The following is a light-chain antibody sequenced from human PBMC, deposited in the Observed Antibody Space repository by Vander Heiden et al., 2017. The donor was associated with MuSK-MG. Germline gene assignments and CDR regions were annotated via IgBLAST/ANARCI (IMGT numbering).Light chain of an antibody. V-gene: IGKV1-12*02. J-gene: IGKJ4*01. CDR2: ATS. Sequence: DIQMTQSPSSVSASVGDRVTITCRASHGISGWLSWYQQKPGTAPKLLIYATSTLQSGVPSMFSGSGSGTDFTLTISSLHPEDFATYYCQQANSFPLTFGGGTKVEI. CDR1: HGISGW. CDR3: QQANSFPLT.